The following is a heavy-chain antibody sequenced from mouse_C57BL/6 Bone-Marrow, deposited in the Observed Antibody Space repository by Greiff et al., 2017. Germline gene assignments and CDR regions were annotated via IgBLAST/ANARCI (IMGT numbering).Heavy chain of an antibody. CDR3: ARRATVVATRAWFAY. D-gene: IGHD1-1*01. V-gene: IGHV1-81*01. CDR1: GYTFTSYG. J-gene: IGHJ3*01. Sequence: VQLQQSGAELARPGASVKLSCKASGYTFTSYGISWVKQRTGQGLEWIGEIYPRSGNTYYNEKFKGKATLTADKSSSTAYMELRSLTSEDSAVYFCARRATVVATRAWFAYWGQGTLVTVSA. CDR2: IYPRSGNT.